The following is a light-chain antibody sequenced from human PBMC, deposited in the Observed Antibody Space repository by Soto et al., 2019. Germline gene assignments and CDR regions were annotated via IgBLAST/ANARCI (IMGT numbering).Light chain of an antibody. Sequence: QSVLTQPPSASETPGQRVTISCSGSSTNIGGNTVNWYQQLPGTAPKLLIYSDNHRPSAVPDLLSGSNSGTSASLAIGGLQPDDEADYYCAAWDDSLNGVVFGGGTNLTVL. CDR1: STNIGGNT. CDR2: SDN. J-gene: IGLJ2*01. V-gene: IGLV1-44*01. CDR3: AAWDDSLNGVV.